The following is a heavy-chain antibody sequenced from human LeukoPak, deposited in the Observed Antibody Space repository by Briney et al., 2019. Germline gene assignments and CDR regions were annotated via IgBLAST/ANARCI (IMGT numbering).Heavy chain of an antibody. D-gene: IGHD1-7*01. CDR1: GYSFTTYW. CDR2: IYPGDSDT. CDR3: AREGTTGGYYDY. V-gene: IGHV5-51*01. J-gene: IGHJ4*02. Sequence: GEPLKISCKGSGYSFTTYWIGWVRQMPGKGLEWMGIIYPGDSDTRYSPSLQGQVTISVDKSITTAYVQWSSLKASDSAMYYCAREGTTGGYYDYWGQGTLVTVSS.